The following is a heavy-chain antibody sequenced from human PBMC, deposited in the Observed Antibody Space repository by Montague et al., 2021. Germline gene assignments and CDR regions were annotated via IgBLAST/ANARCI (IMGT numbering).Heavy chain of an antibody. CDR2: TNHSGTT. CDR1: VDSFTDYS. V-gene: IGHV4-34*01. D-gene: IGHD1-26*01. CDR3: VAIKWERPTRNYFEQ. J-gene: IGHJ4*02. Sequence: SETLSLTCDISVDSFTDYSWCWIRQTPGKGLERIGVTNHSGTTKSNSSLNTRVSLSLDTSKSQLSLTLQSVTAAATAASYCVAIKWERPTRNYFEQWGPGILVSVSS.